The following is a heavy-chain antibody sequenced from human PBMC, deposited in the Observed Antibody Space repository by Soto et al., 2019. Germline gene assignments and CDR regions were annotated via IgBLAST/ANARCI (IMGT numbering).Heavy chain of an antibody. Sequence: SVKVSCKASGGSFSSYTISWLRQAPGQGLEWMGRIIPILGIANYAQKFQGRVTITADKSTSTAYMELSSLRSEDTAVYYCAREPPTTSYYDFWSGSTGAFDIWGQGTMVTV. J-gene: IGHJ3*02. D-gene: IGHD3-3*01. V-gene: IGHV1-69*04. CDR1: GGSFSSYT. CDR2: IIPILGIA. CDR3: AREPPTTSYYDFWSGSTGAFDI.